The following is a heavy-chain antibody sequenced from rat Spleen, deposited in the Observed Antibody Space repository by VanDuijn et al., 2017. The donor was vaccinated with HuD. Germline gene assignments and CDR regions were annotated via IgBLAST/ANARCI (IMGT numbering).Heavy chain of an antibody. CDR2: ISPSGGST. CDR3: ASQTSTEGSPFDY. V-gene: IGHV5-25*01. D-gene: IGHD1-11*01. CDR1: GFTFSNYD. Sequence: EVQLVESGGGLVQPGRSLKLSCAASGFTFSNYDMAWVRQAPTKGLEWVASISPSGGSTYYRDSVKGRFTVSRDNAKSTLYLQMDSLRSEDTATYYCASQTSTEGSPFDYWGQGVMVTVSS. J-gene: IGHJ2*01.